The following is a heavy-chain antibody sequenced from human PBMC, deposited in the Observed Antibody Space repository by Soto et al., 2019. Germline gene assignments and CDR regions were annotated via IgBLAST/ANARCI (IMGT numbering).Heavy chain of an antibody. Sequence: LTLSLAASGLIFSRHWMHWFRQAPGQGLVWVSHIGPDGSNIRDSDSVQGRFTISRDNAKNTLYLQMNSLRDEATAMYYCVRDSNWSYEYWGRVHLVTFSS. CDR3: VRDSNWSYEY. D-gene: IGHD4-4*01. J-gene: IGHJ4*02. CDR1: GLIFSRHW. CDR2: IGPDGSNI. V-gene: IGHV3-74*01.